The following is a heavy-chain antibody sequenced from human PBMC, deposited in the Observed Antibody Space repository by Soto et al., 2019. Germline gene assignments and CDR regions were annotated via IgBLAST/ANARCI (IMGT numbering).Heavy chain of an antibody. D-gene: IGHD3-3*01. CDR1: WFTVSSNY. CDR3: ARDSTPITYDFWSGPNYGMDV. CDR2: IYSGVST. J-gene: IGHJ6*02. V-gene: IGHV3-53*01. Sequence: PGGSLRLSCAASWFTVSSNYMSWVRQAPGKGMEWFSVIYSGVSTYYADSVKGRFTISRDNSKNTLYLQMNSLRAEDTAVYYCARDSTPITYDFWSGPNYGMDVWGQGTTVTVSS.